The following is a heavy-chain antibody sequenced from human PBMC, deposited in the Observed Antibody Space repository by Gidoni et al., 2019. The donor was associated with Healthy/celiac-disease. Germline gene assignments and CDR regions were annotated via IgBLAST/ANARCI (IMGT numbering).Heavy chain of an antibody. D-gene: IGHD3-10*01. Sequence: HVQLVQSGAEVKNPGSSLNVSCQASECTFIRYAISWVRKAPGQGLKWMGRIIPIRGIAKYAQKFQGRVTITADKSTSTAYMELSSLRAEDTAVYYCERDNMVRGVIYYYYGMDVWGQGTTVTVSS. CDR2: IIPIRGIA. CDR3: ERDNMVRGVIYYYYGMDV. CDR1: ECTFIRYA. J-gene: IGHJ6*02. V-gene: IGHV1-69*04.